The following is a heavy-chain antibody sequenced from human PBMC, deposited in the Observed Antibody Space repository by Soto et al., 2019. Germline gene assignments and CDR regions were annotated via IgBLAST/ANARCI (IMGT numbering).Heavy chain of an antibody. J-gene: IGHJ3*02. Sequence: GGSLRLSCAASGFTFTSYSMNWVRQAPGKGLEWVSYIRGTTHYADSVKGRFTISRGNARSSLYLQMNSLRADDTAVYYCARDDSFAFDIWGQGTMVTVSS. V-gene: IGHV3-48*01. D-gene: IGHD2-21*01. CDR3: ARDDSFAFDI. CDR1: GFTFTSYS. CDR2: IRGTT.